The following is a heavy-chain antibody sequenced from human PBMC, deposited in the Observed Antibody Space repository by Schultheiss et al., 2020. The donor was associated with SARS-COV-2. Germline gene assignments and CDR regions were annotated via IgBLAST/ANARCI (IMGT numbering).Heavy chain of an antibody. V-gene: IGHV3-53*01. CDR2: IYSGGST. CDR1: GFTVSNNY. Sequence: GESLKISCAASGFTVSNNYMSWVRQAPGKGLEWVSVIYSGGSTYYADSVKGRFTISRDNSKNTLYLQMNSLRAEDTAVYYCARDRRLYYGSGSNGMDVWGQGTTVTVSS. D-gene: IGHD3-10*01. CDR3: ARDRRLYYGSGSNGMDV. J-gene: IGHJ6*02.